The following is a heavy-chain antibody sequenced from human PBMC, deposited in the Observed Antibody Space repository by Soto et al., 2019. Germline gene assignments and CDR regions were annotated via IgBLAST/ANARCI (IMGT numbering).Heavy chain of an antibody. Sequence: SVKVSCKASGGTFSSYAISWVRQAPGQGLEWMGGIIPIFGTANYAQKFQGRVTITADESTSTAYMELSSLRSEDTAVYYCARRVVPAAMSWFDHWGQGTLVTVSS. D-gene: IGHD2-2*01. V-gene: IGHV1-69*13. J-gene: IGHJ5*02. CDR3: ARRVVPAAMSWFDH. CDR2: IIPIFGTA. CDR1: GGTFSSYA.